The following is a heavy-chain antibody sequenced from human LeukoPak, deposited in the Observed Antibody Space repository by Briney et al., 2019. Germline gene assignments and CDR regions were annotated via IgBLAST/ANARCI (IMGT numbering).Heavy chain of an antibody. Sequence: PSQTLSLTCTVSGGSISSGSYYWSWIRQPAGKGLEWIGRIYTSGSTNYNPSLKSRVTISVDTSKNQFSLKLSSVTAADTAVYYCAREAVGGSGSYSVDPWGQGTLVTVSS. CDR1: GGSISSGSYY. CDR2: IYTSGST. CDR3: AREAVGGSGSYSVDP. D-gene: IGHD3-10*01. J-gene: IGHJ5*02. V-gene: IGHV4-61*02.